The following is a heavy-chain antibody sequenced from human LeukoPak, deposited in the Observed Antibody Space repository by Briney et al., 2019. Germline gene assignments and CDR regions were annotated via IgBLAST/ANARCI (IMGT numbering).Heavy chain of an antibody. CDR1: GFSLSSYA. CDR2: ISDSGSST. Sequence: GGSLRLSCAASGFSLSSYAMSWVRQAPGKGLGWVSGISDSGSSTYYADSVKGRFTISRDNSKNTLYLQMNSLTAEDTAVYYCAKDRRRFWSGYLDYWGQGALVTVSS. J-gene: IGHJ4*02. V-gene: IGHV3-23*01. D-gene: IGHD3-3*01. CDR3: AKDRRRFWSGYLDY.